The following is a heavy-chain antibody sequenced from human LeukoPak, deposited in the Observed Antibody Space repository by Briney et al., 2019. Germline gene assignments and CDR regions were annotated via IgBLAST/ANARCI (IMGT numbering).Heavy chain of an antibody. V-gene: IGHV3-23*01. D-gene: IGHD3-22*01. J-gene: IGHJ4*02. Sequence: GGSLRLSCAASGFTFSSYAMSWVHQAPGKGLEWVSAISGSGGSTYYADSVKGRFTISRDNSKNTLYLQMNSLRAEDTAVYYCAKDSQYYDSSGYYYFDYWGQGTLVTVSS. CDR3: AKDSQYYDSSGYYYFDY. CDR1: GFTFSSYA. CDR2: ISGSGGST.